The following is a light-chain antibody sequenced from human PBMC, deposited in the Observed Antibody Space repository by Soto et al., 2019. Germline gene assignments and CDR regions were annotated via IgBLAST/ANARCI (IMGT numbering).Light chain of an antibody. CDR3: SSYTSSSTLEV. J-gene: IGLJ1*01. Sequence: QSVLTQPASVSGSPGQSITISCTGTSSDVGGYNYVSWYQQHPGKAPKLMIYEVSNRPSGVSNRFSGSKSGNTASLTISGLQAEDEADYYCSSYTSSSTLEVFGIGTKLTV. CDR1: SSDVGGYNY. V-gene: IGLV2-14*01. CDR2: EVS.